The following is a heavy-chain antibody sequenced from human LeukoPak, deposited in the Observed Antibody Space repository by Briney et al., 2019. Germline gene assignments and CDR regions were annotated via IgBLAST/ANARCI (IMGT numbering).Heavy chain of an antibody. D-gene: IGHD2-15*01. V-gene: IGHV1-69*06. CDR2: IIPIFGTA. CDR1: GGTFSSYA. CDR3: ARSIVVVVAATHYYYGMDV. Sequence: GASVKVSCKASGGTFSSYAISWVRQAPGQGLEWMGGIIPIFGTANYAQKFQGRVTITADKSTSTAYMELSSLRSEDTAVYYCARSIVVVVAATHYYYGMDVWGEGTTVTVSS. J-gene: IGHJ6*04.